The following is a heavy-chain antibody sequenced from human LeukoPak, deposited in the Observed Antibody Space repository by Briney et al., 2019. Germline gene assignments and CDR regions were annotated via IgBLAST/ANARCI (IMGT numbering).Heavy chain of an antibody. J-gene: IGHJ4*02. CDR3: ARGGEEWFGELLVPDY. CDR1: GFTFSSYN. Sequence: GGSLRLSCAASGFTFSSYNMNWVRQAPGKGLEYVSAISSNGGSTYYANSVKGRFIISRDNSKNTLYLQMGSLRAEDMAVYYCARGGEEWFGELLVPDYWGQGTLVTVSS. D-gene: IGHD3-10*01. CDR2: ISSNGGST. V-gene: IGHV3-64*01.